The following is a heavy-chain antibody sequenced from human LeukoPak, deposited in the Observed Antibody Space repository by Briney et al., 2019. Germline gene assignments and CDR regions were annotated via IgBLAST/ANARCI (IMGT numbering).Heavy chain of an antibody. CDR2: ISGSGGST. CDR1: GFTFSSYA. Sequence: GGSLRLSSAASGFTFSSYAMSWVRQPPGKGREWVSAISGSGGSTYYADSVKGRLTISRDNSKNTLYLQMNSLRAEDTAVYYCAMGYCSSTSCYTGDYWGQGTLVTVSS. D-gene: IGHD2-2*02. V-gene: IGHV3-23*01. J-gene: IGHJ4*02. CDR3: AMGYCSSTSCYTGDY.